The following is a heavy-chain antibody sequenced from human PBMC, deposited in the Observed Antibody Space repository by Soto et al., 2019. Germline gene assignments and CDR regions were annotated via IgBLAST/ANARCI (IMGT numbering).Heavy chain of an antibody. J-gene: IGHJ6*03. CDR3: ARLSRLGDAGYHMDV. CDR2: IYWTGST. V-gene: IGHV4-59*08. D-gene: IGHD3-10*01. Sequence: QVQLQESGPGLVKPSETLSLTCTVSGGSIISYYWNWIRQPPGKGLEWIGTIYWTGSTNYNPTLKSRVSISVDTSKNLSSLKLSSVTAADTAVYYCARLSRLGDAGYHMDVWGKGTTVTVSS. CDR1: GGSIISYY.